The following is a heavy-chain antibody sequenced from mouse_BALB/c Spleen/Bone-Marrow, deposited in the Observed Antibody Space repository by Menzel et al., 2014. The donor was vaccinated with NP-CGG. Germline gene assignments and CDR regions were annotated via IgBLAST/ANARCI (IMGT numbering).Heavy chain of an antibody. CDR1: GYSITSAYA. Sequence: VQLQQSGPGLMKPSQSLSLTCTVTGYSITSAYARNWIRQFPGDKLEWMGYITSSGHTSYNPSLKSRISITRDTSKNQFFLQLNSVTTEDTATYFCARSGNFFDYWGQGTTLTVSS. CDR2: ITSSGHT. CDR3: ARSGNFFDY. D-gene: IGHD3-1*01. V-gene: IGHV3-2*02. J-gene: IGHJ2*01.